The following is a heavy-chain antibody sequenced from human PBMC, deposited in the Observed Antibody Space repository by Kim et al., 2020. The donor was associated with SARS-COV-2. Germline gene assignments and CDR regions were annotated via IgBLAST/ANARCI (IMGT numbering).Heavy chain of an antibody. D-gene: IGHD3-22*01. CDR3: AGTTYYYDSSGYYSYYFDY. J-gene: IGHJ4*02. Sequence: GRFTISRDNSKTTLYLQMNSLRAEDTAVYYCAGTTYYYDSSGYYSYYFDYWGQGTLVTVSS. V-gene: IGHV3-53*01.